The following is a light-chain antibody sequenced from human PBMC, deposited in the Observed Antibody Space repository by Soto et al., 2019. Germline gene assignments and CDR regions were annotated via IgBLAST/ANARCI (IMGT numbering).Light chain of an antibody. Sequence: QLVLTQSPSASASLGASVKLTCTLSSGHSNYAIAWHQQQPEKGPRYLMKLNRDGSHSKGDGIPNRFSGSSSGAERYLTISSLQYEDEADYYCQTWGTGIMIFGGGTKVTVL. CDR1: SGHSNYA. CDR2: LNRDGSH. J-gene: IGLJ2*01. CDR3: QTWGTGIMI. V-gene: IGLV4-69*01.